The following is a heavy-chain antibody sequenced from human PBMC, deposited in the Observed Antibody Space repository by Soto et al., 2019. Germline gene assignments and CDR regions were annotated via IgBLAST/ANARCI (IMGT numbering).Heavy chain of an antibody. J-gene: IGHJ5*02. D-gene: IGHD3-22*01. Sequence: ASVKVSCKVSGYTLTELSMHWVRQAPGKGLEWMGGFDPEDGETIYAQKFQGRVTMTEDTYTDTAYMELSSLRSEDTAVYYCATVAPPNRLTMMDENWFDPWGQGTLVTVSS. CDR3: ATVAPPNRLTMMDENWFDP. CDR2: FDPEDGET. V-gene: IGHV1-24*01. CDR1: GYTLTELS.